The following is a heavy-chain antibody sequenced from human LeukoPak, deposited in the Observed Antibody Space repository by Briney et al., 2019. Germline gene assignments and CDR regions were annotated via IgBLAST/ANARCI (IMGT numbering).Heavy chain of an antibody. CDR2: IYHSGST. D-gene: IGHD4-17*01. CDR1: GGSINSSKW. CDR3: ATRDYGTFDYDY. V-gene: IGHV4-4*02. Sequence: SGTLSLTCAVSGGSINSSKWWSWVRQPPGKGLGWIGEIYHSGSTNDNPSLKSRVTILVDKSKNQFSLKLSSVTAADTAVYYCATRDYGTFDYDYWGQGTLVTVSS. J-gene: IGHJ4*02.